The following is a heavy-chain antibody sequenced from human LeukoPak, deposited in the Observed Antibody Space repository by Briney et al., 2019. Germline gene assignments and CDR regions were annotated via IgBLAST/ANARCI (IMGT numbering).Heavy chain of an antibody. CDR3: ARDERYSHFDY. CDR2: ISSRGSTI. J-gene: IGHJ4*02. V-gene: IGHV3-48*03. CDR1: GFTFSSYE. D-gene: IGHD5-18*01. Sequence: GGSLRLSCAASGFTFSSYEVNWVRQAPGKGLEWVSYISSRGSTIYYADSVKGRFTISRDNAKKSLYLQMNSLRAEDTAVYYCARDERYSHFDYWGQGTLVTVSS.